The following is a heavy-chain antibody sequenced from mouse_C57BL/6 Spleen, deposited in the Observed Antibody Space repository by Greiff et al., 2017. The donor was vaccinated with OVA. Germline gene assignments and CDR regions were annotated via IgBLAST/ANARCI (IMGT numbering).Heavy chain of an antibody. CDR2: ISYDGSN. V-gene: IGHV3-6*01. J-gene: IGHJ2*01. CDR1: GYSITSGYY. D-gene: IGHD2-12*01. CDR3: ARETYEGYFDY. Sequence: EVKLMESGPGLVKPSQSLSLTCSVTGYSITSGYYWNWIRQFPGNKLEWMGYISYDGSNNYNPSLNNRISITSDTSKNQVFLKLNSVTTEDTATYYCARETYEGYFDYWGQGTTLTVSS.